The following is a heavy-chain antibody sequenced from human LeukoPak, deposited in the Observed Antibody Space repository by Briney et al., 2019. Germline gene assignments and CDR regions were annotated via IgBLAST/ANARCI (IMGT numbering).Heavy chain of an antibody. D-gene: IGHD1-26*01. CDR2: INHSGST. V-gene: IGHV4-34*01. CDR1: GGSFSGYY. CDR3: ARGRYPGDYYYYYMDV. Sequence: SETLSLTCAVYGGSFSGYYWSWIRQPPGKGLEWIGEINHSGSTNYNPSLKSRVTISVDTSKNQFSLKLSSVTAADTAVYYCARGRYPGDYYYYYMDVWGKGTTVTVSS. J-gene: IGHJ6*03.